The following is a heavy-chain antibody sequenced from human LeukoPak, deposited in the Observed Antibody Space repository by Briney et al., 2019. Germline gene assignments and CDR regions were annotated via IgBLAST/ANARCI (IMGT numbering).Heavy chain of an antibody. V-gene: IGHV3-7*01. CDR2: IKQDGSEK. CDR3: ATTYNYYMDV. Sequence: TGGSLRLSCAASGFTFSSYSMNWVRQAPGKGLEWVANIKQDGSEKYYVDSVKGRFTTSRDNAKNSLYLQMNSLRAEDTAVYYCATTYNYYMDVWGKGTTVTVSS. J-gene: IGHJ6*03. CDR1: GFTFSSYS.